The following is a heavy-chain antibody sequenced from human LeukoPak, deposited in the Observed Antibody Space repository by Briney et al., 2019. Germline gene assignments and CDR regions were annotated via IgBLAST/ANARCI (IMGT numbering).Heavy chain of an antibody. Sequence: ASVKVSCKASGYTFTSYDINWVRQATGQGLEWMGWMNPNSGNTGYAQKFQGRVTMTRNTSISTAYMELSSLRSEDTAVYYCASGGASGSYFSYYYYYGMDVWAKGPRSPSP. CDR2: MNPNSGNT. D-gene: IGHD1-26*01. J-gene: IGHJ6*02. CDR3: ASGGASGSYFSYYYYYGMDV. CDR1: GYTFTSYD. V-gene: IGHV1-8*01.